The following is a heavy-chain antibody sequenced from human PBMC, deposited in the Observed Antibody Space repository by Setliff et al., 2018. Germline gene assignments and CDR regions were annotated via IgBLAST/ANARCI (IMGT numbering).Heavy chain of an antibody. CDR1: GYVFTDYG. CDR2: ISPHNGKT. V-gene: IGHV1-18*01. J-gene: IGHJ4*02. CDR3: SRLVRYCTTTTCQRASGGEF. D-gene: IGHD2-2*01. Sequence: ASVKVSCKASGYVFTDYGVSWVRQAPGQGLEWVGWISPHNGKTYYAPKFQDRITMTTDTSTSTAYLELRSLGTDDTAVYYCSRLVRYCTTTTCQRASGGEFWGQGTLVTVSS.